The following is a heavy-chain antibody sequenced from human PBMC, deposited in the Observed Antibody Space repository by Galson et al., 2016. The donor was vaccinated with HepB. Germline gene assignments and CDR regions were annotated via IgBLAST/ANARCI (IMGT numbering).Heavy chain of an antibody. J-gene: IGHJ4*02. CDR1: GYTFTSYD. V-gene: IGHV1-8*01. CDR3: ARISGYSSGWYHYFGY. Sequence: SVKVSCKPSGYTFTSYDINWVRQATGQGLEWMGWMNPNSGNTGYAQKFQGRVTMTRNTSISTAYMELSSLRSEDTAVYYCARISGYSSGWYHYFGYWGLGTLVTVSS. CDR2: MNPNSGNT. D-gene: IGHD6-19*01.